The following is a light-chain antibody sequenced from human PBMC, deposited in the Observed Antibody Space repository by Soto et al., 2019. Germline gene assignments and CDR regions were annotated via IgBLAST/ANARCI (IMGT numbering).Light chain of an antibody. CDR1: QSISSW. CDR3: QQHGT. CDR2: KAS. Sequence: DIQMTQSPSTLSASAGDRVTITCRASQSISSWLAWYQQKPGKAPKLLIYKASSLESGVPSRFSGSGSGTEFTLTISSLQPDDFATYYCQQHGTFGQGTKVDIK. V-gene: IGKV1-5*03. J-gene: IGKJ1*01.